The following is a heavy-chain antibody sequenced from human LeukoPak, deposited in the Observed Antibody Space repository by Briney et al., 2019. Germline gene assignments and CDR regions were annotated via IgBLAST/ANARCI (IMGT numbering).Heavy chain of an antibody. Sequence: PGGSLRLSCAASGFTVSNDYMAWVRQAPGRGLEWVSAISGSGGSTYYADSVKGRFTISRDNAKNSLYLQMNSLRAEDTAVYYCARDVQWFGTSYGMDVWGQGTTVTVSS. V-gene: IGHV3-23*01. D-gene: IGHD3-10*01. J-gene: IGHJ6*02. CDR3: ARDVQWFGTSYGMDV. CDR1: GFTVSNDY. CDR2: ISGSGGST.